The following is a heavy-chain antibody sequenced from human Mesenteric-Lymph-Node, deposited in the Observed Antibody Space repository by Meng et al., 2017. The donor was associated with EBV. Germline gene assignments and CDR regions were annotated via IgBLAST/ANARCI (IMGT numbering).Heavy chain of an antibody. V-gene: IGHV1-2*06. CDR2: VNTKSGGT. D-gene: IGHD2-2*01. Sequence: GRRLQLGCRVKKPGPSVKVSCRASGYTFSDYYIHWVRQAPGQGLEWMGRVNTKSGGTNFPQKFQGRVTMTRDTSISTAYMELSRLRSDDTAVYFCARGGDLVVVSPMEDYWGQGTLVTVSS. CDR1: GYTFSDYY. J-gene: IGHJ4*02. CDR3: ARGGDLVVVSPMEDY.